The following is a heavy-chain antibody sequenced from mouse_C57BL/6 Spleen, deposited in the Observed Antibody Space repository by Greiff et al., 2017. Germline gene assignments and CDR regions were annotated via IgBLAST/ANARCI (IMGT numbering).Heavy chain of an antibody. CDR3: ARGITGTSD. J-gene: IGHJ2*01. D-gene: IGHD4-1*01. Sequence: DVKLQESGPGLVKPSQSLSLTCSVTGYSITSGYYWNWIRQFPGNKLEWMGYISYDGSNNYNPSLKNRISITRDTSKNQFFLKLNSVTTEDTATYYCARGITGTSDWGQGTTLTVSS. CDR1: GYSITSGYY. CDR2: ISYDGSN. V-gene: IGHV3-6*01.